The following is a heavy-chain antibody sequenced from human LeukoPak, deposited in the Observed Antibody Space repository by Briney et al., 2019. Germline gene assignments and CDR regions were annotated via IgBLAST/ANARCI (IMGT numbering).Heavy chain of an antibody. J-gene: IGHJ4*02. CDR3: ARGGYYYDSSGYYGY. CDR2: ISSSGSTI. Sequence: PGGSLRLSCAASGFTFSSYAMSWVRQAPGKGLEWVSYISSSGSTIYYADSVKGRFTISRDNAKNSLYLQMNSLRAEDTAVYYCARGGYYYDSSGYYGYWGQGTLVTVSS. V-gene: IGHV3-48*04. D-gene: IGHD3-22*01. CDR1: GFTFSSYA.